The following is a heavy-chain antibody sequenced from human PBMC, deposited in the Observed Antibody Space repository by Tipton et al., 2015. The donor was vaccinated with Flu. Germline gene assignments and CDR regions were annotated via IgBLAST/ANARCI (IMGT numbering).Heavy chain of an antibody. D-gene: IGHD3-3*01. CDR2: IHSTGNT. CDR3: ARDTTIFGVIIGGHFDS. V-gene: IGHV4-59*01. J-gene: IGHJ4*02. Sequence: TLSLTCTVSGGPISNYYWSWIRQPPGKGLEWIGFIHSTGNTNYNPSLESRVTIALDTSKSQLSLKLSPVTAADTAVYYCARDTTIFGVIIGGHFDSWGQGTLVTVSS. CDR1: GGPISNYY.